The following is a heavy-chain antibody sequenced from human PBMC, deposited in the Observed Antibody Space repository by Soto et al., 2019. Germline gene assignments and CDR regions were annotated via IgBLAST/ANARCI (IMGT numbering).Heavy chain of an antibody. J-gene: IGHJ2*01. Sequence: SETLSLTCAVSGGSISSSSSNYWSWVRQPPGKGLEWIGDIYEGGSTNYNPSLTSRVTISMDKSKNQFSLKVTSVTAADTAVYYCARGAAGIPWSSDLGGRAPLVTVPS. CDR2: IYEGGST. V-gene: IGHV4-4*02. CDR1: GGSISSSSSNY. D-gene: IGHD3-10*01. CDR3: ARGAAGIPWSSDL.